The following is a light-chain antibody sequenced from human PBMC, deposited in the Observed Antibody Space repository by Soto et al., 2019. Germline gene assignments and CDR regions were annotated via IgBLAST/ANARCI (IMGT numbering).Light chain of an antibody. CDR1: QGIGNS. CDR3: QKYNTVPAT. V-gene: IGKV1-27*01. Sequence: DIQMTQSPPSLSASVGDRVTITCRASQGIGNSLAWYQQKPGTVPNLLIYSASTLQSGVPSRFSGSGSGTDFTLTISSLQPEDVAAYYCQKYNTVPATFGQGTRLEMK. J-gene: IGKJ5*01. CDR2: SAS.